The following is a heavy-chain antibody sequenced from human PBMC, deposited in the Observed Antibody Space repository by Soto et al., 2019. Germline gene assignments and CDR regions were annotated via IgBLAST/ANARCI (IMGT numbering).Heavy chain of an antibody. CDR1: GFTFSSYG. CDR2: ISYDGSNK. Sequence: VGSLRLSCAASGFTFSSYGMHCVRHSPGKWLEWVAVISYDGSNKYYADSVKGRFTSSRDNSKNTLYLQMNSLRAEDTAVYYCAKDLGGYCTNGVCSPQGWGQGTLVKVSS. V-gene: IGHV3-30*18. J-gene: IGHJ4*02. D-gene: IGHD2-8*01. CDR3: AKDLGGYCTNGVCSPQG.